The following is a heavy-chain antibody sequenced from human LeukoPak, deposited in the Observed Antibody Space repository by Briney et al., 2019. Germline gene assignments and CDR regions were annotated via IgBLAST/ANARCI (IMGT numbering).Heavy chain of an antibody. CDR2: INPNSGGT. V-gene: IGHV1-2*04. CDR3: AIGLDLGIRYFDWLLTDNWFDP. Sequence: ASVKVSCKASGYTFTGYYMHWVRQAPGQGLEWMGWINPNSGGTNYAQKFQGWVTMTRDTSISTAYMELSRLRSDDTAVYYCAIGLDLGIRYFDWLLTDNWFDPWGQGTLVTVSS. D-gene: IGHD3-9*01. J-gene: IGHJ5*02. CDR1: GYTFTGYY.